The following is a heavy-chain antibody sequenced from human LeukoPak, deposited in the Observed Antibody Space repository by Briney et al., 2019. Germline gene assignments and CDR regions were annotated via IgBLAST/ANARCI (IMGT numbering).Heavy chain of an antibody. CDR3: AKDSGSYFLPGAFDY. Sequence: GGSLRLSCAASGFTLISDAMSWVRQAPGKGLECVSPISYTGNTYHEDSGKGRFTMSRDNAKHTLFLQMNRLRPEDAAVYYCAKDSGSYFLPGAFDYWGQGTLVTVSS. D-gene: IGHD1-26*01. V-gene: IGHV3-23*01. CDR1: GFTLISDA. J-gene: IGHJ4*02. CDR2: ISYTGNT.